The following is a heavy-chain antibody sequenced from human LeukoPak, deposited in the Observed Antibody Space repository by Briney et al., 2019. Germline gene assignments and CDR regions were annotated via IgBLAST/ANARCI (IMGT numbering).Heavy chain of an antibody. D-gene: IGHD3-9*01. CDR3: ARVTLTGYYAFDI. V-gene: IGHV4-59*01. Sequence: SETLSLTCAVSGGSISSYYCSWIRQPPGKGLEWIVYIYYIGSTNYNPSLKSRVTISVATSKNQSSLKLSSVTAADTAVYYCARVTLTGYYAFDIWGQGTMVTVSS. CDR1: GGSISSYY. CDR2: IYYIGST. J-gene: IGHJ3*02.